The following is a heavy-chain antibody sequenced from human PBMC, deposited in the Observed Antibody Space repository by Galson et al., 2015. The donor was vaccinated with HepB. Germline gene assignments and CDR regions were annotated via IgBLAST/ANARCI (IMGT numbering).Heavy chain of an antibody. J-gene: IGHJ5*02. D-gene: IGHD2-2*01. CDR2: IYPGDSDT. Sequence: QSGAEVKKPGESLKISCKGSGYAFANYWIAWVRQMPGKGLEWMGMIYPGDSDTRYSPSFQGQVIISGDKSIRTAYLQWSSLKASDTAMHYCARRFCSSSRFPETWCDPSRQGTLVTVSS. CDR1: GYAFANYW. CDR3: ARRFCSSSRFPETWCDP. V-gene: IGHV5-51*01.